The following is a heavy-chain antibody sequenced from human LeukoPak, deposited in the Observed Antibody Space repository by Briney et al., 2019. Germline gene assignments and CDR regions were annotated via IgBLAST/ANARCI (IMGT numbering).Heavy chain of an antibody. CDR1: GFTFSSYA. J-gene: IGHJ4*02. CDR2: IGSNGRTT. D-gene: IGHD6-6*01. V-gene: IGHV3-64*02. Sequence: PGGSLRLSCAASGFTFSSYALHWVRQAPGKGLEYVSAIGSNGRTTFYADSVKGRFVISRDNSKNTVYLQMGSLRAEDLAVYYCVRSKWAARPTCFDYWGQGTLVTVSS. CDR3: VRSKWAARPTCFDY.